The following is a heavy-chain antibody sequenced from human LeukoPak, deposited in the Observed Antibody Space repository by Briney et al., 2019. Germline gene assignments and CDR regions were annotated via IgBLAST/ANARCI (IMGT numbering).Heavy chain of an antibody. J-gene: IGHJ4*02. CDR1: GYTFTSYG. Sequence: ASVKVSCKASGYTFTSYGISWVRQAPGQGLEWMGWISAYNGNTNYAQKLQGRVTITRDTSTSTAYMELSSLRSEDTAVYYCASEGACGGDCPTEYWGQGTLVTVSS. CDR3: ASEGACGGDCPTEY. D-gene: IGHD2-21*02. V-gene: IGHV1-18*01. CDR2: ISAYNGNT.